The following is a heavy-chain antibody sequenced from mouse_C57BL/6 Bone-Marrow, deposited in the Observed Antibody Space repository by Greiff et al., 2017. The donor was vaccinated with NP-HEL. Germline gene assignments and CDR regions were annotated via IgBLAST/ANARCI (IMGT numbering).Heavy chain of an antibody. CDR3: AITTVVAPRYFDV. Sequence: QLQQSGAELVKPGASVKISCKASGYTFTDYYINWVKQRPGQGLEWIGKIGPGSGSTYYNEKFKGKATLTADKSSSTAYMQLSSLTSEDSAVYFCAITTVVAPRYFDVWGTGTTVTVSS. CDR2: IGPGSGST. J-gene: IGHJ1*03. D-gene: IGHD1-1*01. CDR1: GYTFTDYY. V-gene: IGHV1-77*01.